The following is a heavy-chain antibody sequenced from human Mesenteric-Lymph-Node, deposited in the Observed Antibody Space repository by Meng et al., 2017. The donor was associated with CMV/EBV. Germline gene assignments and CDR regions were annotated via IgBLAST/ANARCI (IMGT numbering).Heavy chain of an antibody. Sequence: GESLKISCEASGFDFRSFGMHWVRQAPGQGLEWVAFIRYDESDKWYADSVRGRFTISRDNSKSTLTLHMSSLRREDTAVYYCVRDGGLPRHYYFALDVWGQGTTVTVSS. CDR1: GFDFRSFG. D-gene: IGHD3-16*01. CDR2: IRYDESDK. V-gene: IGHV3-30*02. CDR3: VRDGGLPRHYYFALDV. J-gene: IGHJ6*02.